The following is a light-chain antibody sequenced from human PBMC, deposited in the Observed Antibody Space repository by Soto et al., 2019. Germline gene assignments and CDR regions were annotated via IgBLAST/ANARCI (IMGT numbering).Light chain of an antibody. CDR1: QSVSSN. Sequence: EIVMTQSPATLSVSPGERETISCRASQSVSSNLAWYKQKPGQAPRLLIYGASTRATGIPARFSGSWSGTEFTLTISSLQSEDFAVYYCQQYNNWPRTFGQGTK. J-gene: IGKJ1*01. CDR2: GAS. CDR3: QQYNNWPRT. V-gene: IGKV3-15*01.